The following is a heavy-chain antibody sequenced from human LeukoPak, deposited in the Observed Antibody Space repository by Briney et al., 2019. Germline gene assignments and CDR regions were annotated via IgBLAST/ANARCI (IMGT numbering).Heavy chain of an antibody. Sequence: GGSLRLSCAASGFTFSSYAMSWVRQAPGKGLEWVSAISGSGGSTYYADSVKGRFTISRGNSKNTLYLQMNSLRAEDTAVYYCAKEGRKYYDILTGYCPEAPIDYWGQGTLVTVSS. J-gene: IGHJ4*02. D-gene: IGHD3-9*01. V-gene: IGHV3-23*01. CDR2: ISGSGGST. CDR3: AKEGRKYYDILTGYCPEAPIDY. CDR1: GFTFSSYA.